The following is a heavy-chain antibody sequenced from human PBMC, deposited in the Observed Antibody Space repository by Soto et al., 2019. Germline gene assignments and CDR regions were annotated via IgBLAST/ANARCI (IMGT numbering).Heavy chain of an antibody. D-gene: IGHD4-17*01. V-gene: IGHV4-30-2*01. Sequence: QLQLQESGSGLVKPSQTLSLTCAVSGGSISSGGYSCNWIRQPPGKGLEWIGYIYHSGSTYYNPSPKSRVTISVDRSTNQFSLKLSSVTAADTAVYYCARGVTTVTTFDYWGQGTLVTVSS. CDR2: IYHSGST. CDR1: GGSISSGGYS. CDR3: ARGVTTVTTFDY. J-gene: IGHJ4*02.